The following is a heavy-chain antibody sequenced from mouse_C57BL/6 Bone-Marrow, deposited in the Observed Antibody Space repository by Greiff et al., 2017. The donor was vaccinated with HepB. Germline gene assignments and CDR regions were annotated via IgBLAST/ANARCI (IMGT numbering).Heavy chain of an antibody. V-gene: IGHV1-15*01. CDR1: GYTFTDYE. CDR2: IDPETGGT. Sequence: VQLVESGAELVRPGASVTLSCKASGYTFTDYEMHWVKQTPVHGLEWIGAIDPETGGTAYNQKFKGKAILTADKSSSTAYMELRSLTSEDSAVYYCTPRQLRLEYFDYWGQGTTLTVSS. D-gene: IGHD3-2*02. CDR3: TPRQLRLEYFDY. J-gene: IGHJ2*01.